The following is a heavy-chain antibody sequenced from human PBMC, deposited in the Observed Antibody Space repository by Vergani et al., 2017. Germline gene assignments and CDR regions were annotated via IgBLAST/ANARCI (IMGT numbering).Heavy chain of an antibody. V-gene: IGHV3-23*04. CDR2: ISGSGGST. J-gene: IGHJ4*02. Sequence: VQLVESGGGVVQPGRSLRLSCAASGFTFSSHAMSWVRQAPGKGLEWVSAISGSGGSTYYADSVKGRFTISRDNSKNTLYLQMNSLRAEDTAIYYCAKRLKLRFCEGLLAGDVYDYWGEGTLVTVSS. D-gene: IGHD3-3*01. CDR1: GFTFSSHA. CDR3: AKRLKLRFCEGLLAGDVYDY.